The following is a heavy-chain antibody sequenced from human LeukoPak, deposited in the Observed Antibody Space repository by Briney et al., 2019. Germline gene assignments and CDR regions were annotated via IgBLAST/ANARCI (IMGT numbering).Heavy chain of an antibody. CDR1: GGSFSGYY. J-gene: IGHJ4*02. Sequence: PSETLSLTCAVYGGSFSGYYWSWIRQPPGKGLEWIGEINHSGSTNYNPSLKSRVTISVDTSKNQFSLKLNSVTAADTAVYYCARDLLGREVRGPDYWGQGTLVTVSS. D-gene: IGHD3-10*01. CDR3: ARDLLGREVRGPDY. CDR2: INHSGST. V-gene: IGHV4-34*01.